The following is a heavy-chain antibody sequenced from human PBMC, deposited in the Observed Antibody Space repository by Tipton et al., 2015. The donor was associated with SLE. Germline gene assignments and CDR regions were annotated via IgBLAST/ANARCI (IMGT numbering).Heavy chain of an antibody. CDR3: ARMGISYGKYHFDY. CDR2: ISDSEIT. Sequence: TLSLTCAVYGGSISGDYWSWIRQPPGKGLEWIGEISDSEITDYNPSLKSRVNISADTSKNQFSLRLTSVTAADTAVYYCARMGISYGKYHFDYWGQGTLVTVSS. D-gene: IGHD5-18*01. J-gene: IGHJ4*02. V-gene: IGHV4-34*01. CDR1: GGSISGDY.